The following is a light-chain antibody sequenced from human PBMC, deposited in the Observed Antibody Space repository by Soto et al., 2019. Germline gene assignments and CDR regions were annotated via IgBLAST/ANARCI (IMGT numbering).Light chain of an antibody. CDR3: QQYNSWTLIS. CDR2: AAS. Sequence: ELMMTQSPATLSVSPGERATLSCRASQSISGNIAWYQQKPGQAPRLLIYAASIRASDIPARFSGTGFGREFTLIISSMQSEDSAVYYCQQYNSWTLISFGQGPRLEIK. J-gene: IGKJ5*01. CDR1: QSISGN. V-gene: IGKV3-15*01.